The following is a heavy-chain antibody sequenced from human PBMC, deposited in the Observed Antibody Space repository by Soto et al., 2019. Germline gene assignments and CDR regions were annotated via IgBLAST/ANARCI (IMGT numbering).Heavy chain of an antibody. CDR2: ISSSSSYI. J-gene: IGHJ3*02. V-gene: IGHV3-21*01. Sequence: SLRLSCAASGFTFSSYSMNWVRQAPGKGLEWVSSISSSSSYIYYADSVKGRFTISRDNAKNSLYLQMNSLRAEDTAVYYCARADIVGATKSAFDIWGQGTMVTVSS. CDR1: GFTFSSYS. CDR3: ARADIVGATKSAFDI. D-gene: IGHD1-26*01.